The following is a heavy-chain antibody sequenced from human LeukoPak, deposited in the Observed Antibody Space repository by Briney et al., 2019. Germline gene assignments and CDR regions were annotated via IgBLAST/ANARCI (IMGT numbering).Heavy chain of an antibody. Sequence: GGSLRLSCAASGFTVSSNYMSWVRQAPGKGLEWVSVIYSGGSTYYADSVKGRFTISRDNSKNTLYLQMNSLRAEDTAVYYCAKDRGSVRLLFDYWGQGTLVTVSS. D-gene: IGHD3-10*01. V-gene: IGHV3-66*02. CDR2: IYSGGST. CDR3: AKDRGSVRLLFDY. J-gene: IGHJ4*02. CDR1: GFTVSSNY.